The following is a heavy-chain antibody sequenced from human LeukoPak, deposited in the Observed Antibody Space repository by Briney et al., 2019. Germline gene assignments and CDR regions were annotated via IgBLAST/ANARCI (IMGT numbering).Heavy chain of an antibody. D-gene: IGHD5-12*01. J-gene: IGHJ4*02. V-gene: IGHV4-31*03. CDR2: IHYSGRT. CDR3: ARSNSGSNFDY. CDR1: GGSISSGGYY. Sequence: PSETLSLTCTVSGGSISSGGYYWSWLRQHPGKGLECIGYIHYSGRTYHNPSLKSRVTISVDTSKNQFSLKLSSVTAADTAVYYCARSNSGSNFDYWGQGTLVTVSS.